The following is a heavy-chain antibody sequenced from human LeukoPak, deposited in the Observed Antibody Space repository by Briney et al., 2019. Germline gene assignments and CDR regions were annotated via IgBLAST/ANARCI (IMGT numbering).Heavy chain of an antibody. Sequence: SETLSLTCTVSGASITAHSWNWIRQPAGKGLEWIGRIHGNGSTNYNPSLKSRVTMSLDTSKSQFSLKLPSVTDADTALYYCARDMVSTWPYFYSYYYMDVWGQGTTVAVSS. V-gene: IGHV4-4*07. CDR2: IHGNGST. CDR1: GASITAHS. J-gene: IGHJ6*03. CDR3: ARDMVSTWPYFYSYYYMDV. D-gene: IGHD6-13*01.